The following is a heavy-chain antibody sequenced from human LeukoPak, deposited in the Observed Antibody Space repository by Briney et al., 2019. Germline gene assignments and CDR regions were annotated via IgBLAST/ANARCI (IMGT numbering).Heavy chain of an antibody. J-gene: IGHJ5*02. Sequence: ASVKVSCKASGYTFTSYDINWVRQATGQGLEWMGWMNPNNGNTGYAQKFQGRVTMTRNTSISTAYMELSSLRSEDTAVYYCARGPSYCSGGSCYTNLFDPWGQGTLVTVSS. CDR1: GYTFTSYD. V-gene: IGHV1-8*01. CDR2: MNPNNGNT. D-gene: IGHD2-15*01. CDR3: ARGPSYCSGGSCYTNLFDP.